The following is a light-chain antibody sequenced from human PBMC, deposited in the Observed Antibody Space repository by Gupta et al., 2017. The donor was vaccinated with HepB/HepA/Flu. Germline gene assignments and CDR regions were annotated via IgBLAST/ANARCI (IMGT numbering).Light chain of an antibody. CDR1: QSLLHSNGYNY. J-gene: IGKJ2*04. CDR2: LGS. V-gene: IGKV2-28*01. CDR3: MPALQNPPVCS. Sequence: DIVMTQSPLSLPVTPGEPASISCRSSQSLLHSNGYNYLDWYLQKPGQSPQLLISLGSNRASGVPDRFSGTGAGTDFTLKISRVEAEDVGIYYCMPALQNPPVCSFGQGTKLEIK.